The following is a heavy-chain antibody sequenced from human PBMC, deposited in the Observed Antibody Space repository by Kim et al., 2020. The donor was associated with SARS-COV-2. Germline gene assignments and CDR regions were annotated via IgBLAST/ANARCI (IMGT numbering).Heavy chain of an antibody. CDR1: GFTFSSYW. CDR3: ARVFYYGSGGPVDYDYGMDV. V-gene: IGHV3-74*01. J-gene: IGHJ6*01. Sequence: GGSLRLSCAASGFTFSSYWMHWVRQAPGKGLVWVSRINSDGSSTSYADSVKGRFTISRDNAKNTLYLQMNRLRAEDTAVYYCARVFYYGSGGPVDYDYGMDVWGQGTTVTVSS. D-gene: IGHD3-10*01. CDR2: INSDGSST.